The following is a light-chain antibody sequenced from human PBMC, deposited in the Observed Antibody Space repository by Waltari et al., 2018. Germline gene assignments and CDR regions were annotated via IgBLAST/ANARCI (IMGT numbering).Light chain of an antibody. V-gene: IGLV8-61*01. CDR3: AQYMGSGIWV. Sequence: YQQTTGQAPRTRVYNANARSSGVPDRFSGSILENTAALPITGAQAEYESDYYCAQYMGSGIWVFRGGTRLTVL. J-gene: IGLJ3*02. CDR2: NAN.